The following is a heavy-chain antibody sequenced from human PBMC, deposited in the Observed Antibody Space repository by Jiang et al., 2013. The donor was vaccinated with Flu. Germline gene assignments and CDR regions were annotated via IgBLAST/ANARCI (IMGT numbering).Heavy chain of an antibody. V-gene: IGHV3-30*04. J-gene: IGHJ4*02. CDR2: ISFEGNIK. Sequence: VQLLESGGGVVQPGRSLRLSCAASGFTFSTHSMHWVRQAPGKGLEWVAVISFEGNIKYYADSVRGRVTISRDNSKNTLYLQMNSPRREDTAVYYCARDGGCIQLWSREGTGGQGTLVIVSS. D-gene: IGHD5-18*01. CDR3: ARDGGCIQLWSREGT. CDR1: GFTFSTHS.